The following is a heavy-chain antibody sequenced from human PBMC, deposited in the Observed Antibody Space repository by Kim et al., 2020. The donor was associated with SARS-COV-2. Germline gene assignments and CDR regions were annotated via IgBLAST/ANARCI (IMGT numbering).Heavy chain of an antibody. D-gene: IGHD3-22*01. CDR1: GYTLTELS. J-gene: IGHJ5*02. Sequence: ASVKVSCKVSGYTLTELSMHWVRQAPGKGLEWMGGFDPEDGETIYAQKFQGRVTMTEDTSTDTAYMELSSLRSEDTAVYYCATGTLYGSSGPTTPNGFDPWGQGTLVTVSS. V-gene: IGHV1-24*01. CDR2: FDPEDGET. CDR3: ATGTLYGSSGPTTPNGFDP.